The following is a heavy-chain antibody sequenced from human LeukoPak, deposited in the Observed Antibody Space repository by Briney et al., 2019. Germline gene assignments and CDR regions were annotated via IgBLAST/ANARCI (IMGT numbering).Heavy chain of an antibody. J-gene: IGHJ5*01. CDR3: ARRSLDGYSFDY. Sequence: PGGSLRLSCAASGFTFSSHNMYWVRQAPGKGLEWVSSISTTSVYMFYADSVKGRFTISRDNAKNSLYLEMNSLRAEDTAVYYCARRSLDGYSFDYRGQGTLVTVSS. CDR2: ISTTSVYM. V-gene: IGHV3-21*01. CDR1: GFTFSSHN. D-gene: IGHD5-24*01.